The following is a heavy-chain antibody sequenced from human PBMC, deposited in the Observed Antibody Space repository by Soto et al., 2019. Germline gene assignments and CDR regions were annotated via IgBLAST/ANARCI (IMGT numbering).Heavy chain of an antibody. Sequence: QVQLVESGGGVVQPGGSLRLSCAASGFIFSSYGMHWVRQAPGKGLEWVAVIWYDGSNKYHADSVKGRFTISRDNSKNTLYLQMNSLRAEDTAVNYCAIVQASYYAMDVWGQGPTVTVSS. J-gene: IGHJ6*02. V-gene: IGHV3-33*01. CDR1: GFIFSSYG. CDR3: AIVQASYYAMDV. CDR2: IWYDGSNK.